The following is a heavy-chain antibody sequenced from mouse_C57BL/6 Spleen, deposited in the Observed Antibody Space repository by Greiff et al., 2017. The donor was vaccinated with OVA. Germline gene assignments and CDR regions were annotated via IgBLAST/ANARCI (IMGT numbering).Heavy chain of an antibody. CDR3: ATYYGSSDAMDY. V-gene: IGHV1-82*01. J-gene: IGHJ4*01. CDR1: GYAFSSSW. D-gene: IGHD1-1*01. Sequence: QVQLQQSGPELVKPGASVKISCKASGYAFSSSWMNWVKQRPGKGLEWIGRIYPGDGDTNYNGKFKGKATLTADKSSSTAYMQLSSLTSEDSAVYFCATYYGSSDAMDYWGQGTSVTVSS. CDR2: IYPGDGDT.